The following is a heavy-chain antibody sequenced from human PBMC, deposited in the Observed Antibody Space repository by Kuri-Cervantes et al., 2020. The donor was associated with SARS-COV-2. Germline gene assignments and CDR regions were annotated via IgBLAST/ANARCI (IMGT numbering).Heavy chain of an antibody. CDR3: ARYCTSISCESAIDF. CDR2: ISYDGSNK. V-gene: IGHV3-30*03. J-gene: IGHJ4*02. CDR1: GFTVSSYG. Sequence: GESLKISCAASGFTVSSYGMHWVRQAPGKGLEWVAVISYDGSNKNYADSVKGRFTISRDNSKNTLYLQMDSLTAEDTAVYYCARYCTSISCESAIDFWGQGTLVTVSS. D-gene: IGHD2-2*01.